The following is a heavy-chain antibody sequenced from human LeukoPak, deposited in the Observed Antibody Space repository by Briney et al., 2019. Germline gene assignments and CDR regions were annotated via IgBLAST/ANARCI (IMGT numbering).Heavy chain of an antibody. J-gene: IGHJ4*02. CDR3: ARGGVESAGRYYFDY. CDR2: IYPGGST. V-gene: IGHV3-66*01. Sequence: GGSLRLSCAASGFTFSTTAMAWVRQAPGKGLEWVSVIYPGGSTHYTDSVKGRFTISRDNSKNTLYLQMNSLRGEDTAVYYCARGGVESAGRYYFDYWGQGTLLTVSS. D-gene: IGHD3-3*01. CDR1: GFTFSTTA.